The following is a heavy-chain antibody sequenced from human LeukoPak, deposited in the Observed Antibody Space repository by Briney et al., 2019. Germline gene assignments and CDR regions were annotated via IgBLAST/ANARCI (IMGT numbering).Heavy chain of an antibody. V-gene: IGHV4-39*01. CDR2: VSDSGGT. J-gene: IGHJ4*02. D-gene: IGHD3/OR15-3a*01. Sequence: SETLSLTCTVSGGSISSTVYYWGWIRQPPGKGLEWIGSVSDSGGTYYNPSLRSRVTISVDTSKNQFSLQLTSVTAADTAVYYCARQTGSGLFILPGGQGTLVTVSS. CDR3: ARQTGSGLFILP. CDR1: GGSISSTVYY.